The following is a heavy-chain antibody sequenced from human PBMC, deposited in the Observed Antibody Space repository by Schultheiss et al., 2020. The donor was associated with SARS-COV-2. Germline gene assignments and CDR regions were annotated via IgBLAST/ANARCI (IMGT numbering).Heavy chain of an antibody. CDR1: GFTVSSNY. J-gene: IGHJ6*03. CDR2: IYSGGST. Sequence: GGSLRLSCAASGFTVSSNYMSWVRQAPGKGLEWVSVIYSGGSTYYADSVKGRFTISRDNSKNTLYLQMNSLRAEDTAVYYCARDGYSSSSPFGYYYYYMDVWGKGTTVTVSS. CDR3: ARDGYSSSSPFGYYYYYMDV. V-gene: IGHV3-66*01. D-gene: IGHD6-6*01.